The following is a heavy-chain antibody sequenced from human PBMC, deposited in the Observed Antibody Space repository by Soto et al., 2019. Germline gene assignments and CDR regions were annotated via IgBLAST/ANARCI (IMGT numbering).Heavy chain of an antibody. CDR3: AKDASGSYYPFDC. CDR1: GFTFVIDA. J-gene: IGHJ4*02. CDR2: IRGSGEYT. D-gene: IGHD3-10*01. Sequence: GGSLRLSCTASGFTFVIDAMNWVLQAPGKGLEWVAGIRGSGEYTYYAESVQGRFTISRDNSKNTLYLQMNSLRVEDTAIYYCAKDASGSYYPFDCWGQAALVTVSP. V-gene: IGHV3-23*01.